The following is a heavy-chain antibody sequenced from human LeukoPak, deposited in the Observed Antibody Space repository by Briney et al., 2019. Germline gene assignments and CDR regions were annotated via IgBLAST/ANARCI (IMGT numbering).Heavy chain of an antibody. J-gene: IGHJ4*02. CDR2: IYYRGTT. Sequence: NPAETLSLTCTVSGGSISNESYYWGWIRQSPGKGLEWIGAIYYRGTTSYNPSLKSRAIISVDTSKNQFSLKLSSVTAADTAVYYCAEGIAAAGRWGQGTLVTVSS. CDR1: GGSISNESYY. CDR3: AEGIAAAGR. D-gene: IGHD6-13*01. V-gene: IGHV4-39*01.